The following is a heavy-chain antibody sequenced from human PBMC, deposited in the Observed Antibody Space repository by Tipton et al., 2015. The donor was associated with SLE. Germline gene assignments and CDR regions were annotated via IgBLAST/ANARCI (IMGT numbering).Heavy chain of an antibody. V-gene: IGHV3-74*01. CDR1: GGSISSSDYY. CDR2: NYFDGTST. D-gene: IGHD1-14*01. CDR3: GTTITDYGVDV. J-gene: IGHJ6*02. Sequence: GLVKPSETLSLTCTVSGGSISSSDYYWGWVRQAPGKGLVWVSRNYFDGTSTSYADSVKGRFTIYRDNAKNMVYLQMNSLRAEDTAVYYCGTTITDYGVDVWGQGTTVTVSS.